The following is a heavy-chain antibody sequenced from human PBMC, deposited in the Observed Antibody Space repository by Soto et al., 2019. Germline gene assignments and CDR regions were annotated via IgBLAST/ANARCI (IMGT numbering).Heavy chain of an antibody. V-gene: IGHV4-59*01. D-gene: IGHD2-2*01. CDR1: GGSISSYY. CDR3: ARDRRDCSSTSCRPRGMDV. CDR2: IYYSEST. Sequence: PSETLSLTCTVSGGSISSYYWSWIRQPPGKGLEWIGYIYYSESTNYNPSLKSRVTISVDTSKNQFSLKLSSVTAADTAVYYCARDRRDCSSTSCRPRGMDVWGQGTTVTVSS. J-gene: IGHJ6*02.